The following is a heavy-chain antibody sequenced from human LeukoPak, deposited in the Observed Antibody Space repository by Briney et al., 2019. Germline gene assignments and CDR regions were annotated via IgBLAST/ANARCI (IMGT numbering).Heavy chain of an antibody. CDR2: IATGSRFT. Sequence: PGGSLRLSCVASGFSFSDHHMTWIRQAPGKGLEWLSSIATGSRFTELADSVRGRFTISRDDARNSLYLQLNNLRADDTAVYYCARDLAADKRALDVWGQGTTVIVSS. CDR1: GFSFSDHH. J-gene: IGHJ6*02. CDR3: ARDLAADKRALDV. D-gene: IGHD6-25*01. V-gene: IGHV3-11*05.